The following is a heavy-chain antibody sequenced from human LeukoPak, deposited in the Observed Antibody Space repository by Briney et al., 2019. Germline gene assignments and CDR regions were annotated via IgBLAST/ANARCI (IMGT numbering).Heavy chain of an antibody. V-gene: IGHV4-39*07. CDR1: GDSISSGGHY. Sequence: SETLSLTCTVSGDSISSGGHYWGWVRQTPGKRLGWIGNIYFSGDTSFHPSLKSRLTMSVDTSKNQLFLNLDSVTAADTAVYYCARDSGFWLYWGQGTLVTVSS. CDR2: IYFSGDT. CDR3: ARDSGFWLY. D-gene: IGHD3-22*01. J-gene: IGHJ4*02.